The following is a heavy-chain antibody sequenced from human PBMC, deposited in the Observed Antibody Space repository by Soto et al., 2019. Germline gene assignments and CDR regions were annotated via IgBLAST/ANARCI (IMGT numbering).Heavy chain of an antibody. CDR1: GYTFRNFG. J-gene: IGHJ4*02. CDR2: ISAYNANA. CDR3: ARENSYFDY. Sequence: QIQLLQSGAEVKKPGASVKVTCKASGYTFRNFGISWXRXXPGQGLEWMGWISAYNANANYAQKFQGRLTMTADTSTSTAYMELRSLRSDDTAVYYCARENSYFDYWGQGTLVTVSS. V-gene: IGHV1-18*01.